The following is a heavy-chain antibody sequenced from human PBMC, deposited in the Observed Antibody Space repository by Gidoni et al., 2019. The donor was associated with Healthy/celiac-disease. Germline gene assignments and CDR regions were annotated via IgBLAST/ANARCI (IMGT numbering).Heavy chain of an antibody. J-gene: IGHJ4*02. CDR1: GGSISSGGYS. CDR3: AREKYSSSWIDY. CDR2: IYYSGST. D-gene: IGHD6-13*01. V-gene: IGHV4-31*03. Sequence: QVQLQESCPGLVKPSQTLALTCTVSGGSISSGGYSWSWIRQHPGKGLEWIGYIYYSGSTYYNPSLKSRVTISVDTSKNQFSLKLSSVTAADTAVYYCAREKYSSSWIDYWGQGTLVTVSS.